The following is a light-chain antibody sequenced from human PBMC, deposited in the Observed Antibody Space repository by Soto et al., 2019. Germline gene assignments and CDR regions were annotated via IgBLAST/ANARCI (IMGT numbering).Light chain of an antibody. V-gene: IGKV3-20*01. Sequence: EIVLTQSPGTLSLSPGARATLSCRASQSVSNNFLAWYQQKPGQAPRLLIYGTSNRATGIPDRFSGSGSGTDFTLTVSRLEPEDFAVYYCQQHGNSPWTFGQGTTVEIK. CDR1: QSVSNNF. J-gene: IGKJ1*01. CDR3: QQHGNSPWT. CDR2: GTS.